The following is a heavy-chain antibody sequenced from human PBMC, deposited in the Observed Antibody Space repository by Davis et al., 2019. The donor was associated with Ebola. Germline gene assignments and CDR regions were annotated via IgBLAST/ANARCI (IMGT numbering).Heavy chain of an antibody. V-gene: IGHV3-21*04. Sequence: PGGSLRLSCAASGFTFSSYSMSWVRQAPGKGLEWVSSISSSSSYIYYADSVKGRFTVSRDNSKNTVFLQMNGLRADDTAIYYCARQNWNHFDFWGQGNLVTVSS. D-gene: IGHD1-1*01. J-gene: IGHJ4*02. CDR3: ARQNWNHFDF. CDR2: ISSSSSYI. CDR1: GFTFSSYS.